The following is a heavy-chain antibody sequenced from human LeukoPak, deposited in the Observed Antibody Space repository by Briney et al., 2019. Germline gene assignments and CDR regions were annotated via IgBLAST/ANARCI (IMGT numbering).Heavy chain of an antibody. D-gene: IGHD5-12*01. CDR3: ARGPVATISD. Sequence: GGSLRLSCAASGFTFSSYAMHWVRQAPGKGLEWVSYISSSGSTIYYADSVKGRFTISRDNAKNSLYLQMNSLRAEDTAVYYCARGPVATISDWGQGTLVTVSS. V-gene: IGHV3-48*04. CDR2: ISSSGSTI. CDR1: GFTFSSYA. J-gene: IGHJ4*02.